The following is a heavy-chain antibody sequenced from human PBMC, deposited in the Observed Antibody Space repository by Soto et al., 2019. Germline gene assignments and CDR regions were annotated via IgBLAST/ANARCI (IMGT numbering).Heavy chain of an antibody. CDR1: GGTFSSYA. V-gene: IGHV1-69*12. J-gene: IGHJ6*02. D-gene: IGHD2-15*01. CDR3: ASVETQRYYYGMDV. CDR2: IIPIFRTA. Sequence: QVQLVQSGAEVKKPGSSVKVSCKASGGTFSSYAISWVRQAPGQGLEWMGGIIPIFRTADYAQKFQGRVTIXAXEXXSTAYMELSSLRSEDTAVYYCASVETQRYYYGMDVWGQGNTVTVSS.